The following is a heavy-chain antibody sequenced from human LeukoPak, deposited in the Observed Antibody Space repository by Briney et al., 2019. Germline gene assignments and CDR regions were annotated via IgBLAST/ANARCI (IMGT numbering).Heavy chain of an antibody. CDR1: GGSISRDY. J-gene: IGHJ4*02. V-gene: IGHV4-59*01. Sequence: SETLSLTCTVSGGSISRDYWSWIRQPPGKGLEWIGYIYYTGSTNYNPSLKSRVTISVDTSKNQFSLKLSSVTAADTAVYYCAGANYLDYWGQGTLVTVSS. CDR3: AGANYLDY. CDR2: IYYTGST.